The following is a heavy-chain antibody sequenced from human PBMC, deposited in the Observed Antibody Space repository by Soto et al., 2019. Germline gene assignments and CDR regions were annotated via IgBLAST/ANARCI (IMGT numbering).Heavy chain of an antibody. CDR2: LYWNEDK. V-gene: IGHV2-5*01. CDR1: GFSLSTSGVG. J-gene: IGHJ4*02. Sequence: SGPTLVNPTQTLTLTCSFSGFSLSTSGVGVGWIRQPPGKALEWLVLLYWNEDKRYSPSLESRLTVTKDTSKNQVVPTMTNVDPVDTATYYCAHRDYYNSSGYAPFDSWGQGTLVTVSS. CDR3: AHRDYYNSSGYAPFDS. D-gene: IGHD3-22*01.